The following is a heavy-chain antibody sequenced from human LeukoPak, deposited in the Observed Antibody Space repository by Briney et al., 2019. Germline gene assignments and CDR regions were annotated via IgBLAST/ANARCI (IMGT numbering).Heavy chain of an antibody. V-gene: IGHV3-30*02. CDR3: AKDRWGIGVGATPDY. J-gene: IGHJ4*01. D-gene: IGHD1-26*01. CDR1: GFTFSNYD. CDR2: IRYDLGNK. Sequence: PGGSLRLSCAASGFTFSNYDMHWVRQAPGKGLEWVAFIRYDLGNKYYADSVKGRFTISRDNSRNTLYLQMNSLRAEDTAVYYCAKDRWGIGVGATPDYWGHGTLVTVSP.